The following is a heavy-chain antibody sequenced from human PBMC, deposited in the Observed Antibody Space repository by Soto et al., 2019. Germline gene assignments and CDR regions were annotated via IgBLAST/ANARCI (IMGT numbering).Heavy chain of an antibody. CDR1: GLPFSSYG. CDR2: IWYDGSNK. Sequence: QVQLVESGGAVVRPGRPLSPPVAPLGLPFSSYGMPGVGKAPGRGWGGVAVIWYDGSNKYYADSVKGRFTISRDNSKNTLYLQMNSLRAEDTAVYYCARDSDDNYNEHGLGYWGQGTLVTVSS. CDR3: ARDSDDNYNEHGLGY. J-gene: IGHJ4*02. D-gene: IGHD3-10*01. V-gene: IGHV3-33*01.